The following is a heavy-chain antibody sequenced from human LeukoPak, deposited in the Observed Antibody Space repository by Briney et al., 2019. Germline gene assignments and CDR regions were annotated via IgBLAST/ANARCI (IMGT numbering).Heavy chain of an antibody. Sequence: SETLSLTCTVSGDSISDDYWSWIRQPPGKGLEWIGYISDIGRTNYSPSLKSRITISRDTSKNQFSLRLTSATAADTAVYYCARQLQLVEFDYWGQGTLVTVSS. D-gene: IGHD6-13*01. CDR1: GDSISDDY. CDR3: ARQLQLVEFDY. V-gene: IGHV4-59*08. CDR2: ISDIGRT. J-gene: IGHJ4*02.